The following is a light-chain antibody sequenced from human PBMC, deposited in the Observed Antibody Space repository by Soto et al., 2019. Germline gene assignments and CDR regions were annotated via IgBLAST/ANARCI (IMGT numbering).Light chain of an antibody. V-gene: IGKV3-15*01. J-gene: IGKJ1*01. CDR3: QHYNNWPPWT. CDR2: GAS. Sequence: ETVMTQSPATLSVSPGERATLSCRASQSVSSNLAWYQQKPDQAPRLLIYGASTRATGIPARFSGSGSGTEFTLTISSLQSEDFAVYYCQHYNNWPPWTFGQGTKVDIK. CDR1: QSVSSN.